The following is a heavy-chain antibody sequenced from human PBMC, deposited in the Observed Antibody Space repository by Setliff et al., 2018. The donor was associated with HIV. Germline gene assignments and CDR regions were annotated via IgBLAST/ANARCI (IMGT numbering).Heavy chain of an antibody. D-gene: IGHD3-10*01. CDR2: FDPSDSYS. Sequence: GESLKISCEISGSIFTSYWINWVRQMPGKGLEWMGRFDPSDSYSRYSPSFQGHVTMSADKSISTAYIQWSGLGASDTAMYYCARRRLAYDSWSYRGNWFFGLWGRGTLVTAPQ. J-gene: IGHJ2*01. V-gene: IGHV5-10-1*01. CDR1: GSIFTSYW. CDR3: ARRRLAYDSWSYRGNWFFGL.